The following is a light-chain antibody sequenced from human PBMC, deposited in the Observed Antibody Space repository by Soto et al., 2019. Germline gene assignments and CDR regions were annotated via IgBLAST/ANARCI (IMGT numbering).Light chain of an antibody. CDR3: SSYTSSGTLVL. J-gene: IGLJ2*01. CDR2: DVS. V-gene: IGLV2-14*01. Sequence: QSALTQPASVSGSPGQSITISCTGTSSDVGDYDYVSWYQQHPGKAPKLMFYDVSNRPSGVSNRFSGSKSGNTASLTISGLQAEDEGDYYCSSYTSSGTLVLFGGGTPLTVL. CDR1: SSDVGDYDY.